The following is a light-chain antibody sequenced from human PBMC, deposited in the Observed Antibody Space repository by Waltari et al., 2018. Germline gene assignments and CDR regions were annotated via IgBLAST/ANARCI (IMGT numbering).Light chain of an antibody. CDR2: KAS. J-gene: IGKJ2*01. V-gene: IGKV1-5*03. CDR1: QSISNY. CDR3: QQYNTYSS. Sequence: DIQMTQSPSSLSASVGDRVTITCRASQSISNYLAWYQQKPAKAPILLIYKASILKSGVSSRFSGSGSGTQFTLTISSLQPGDFATYYCQQYNTYSSFGQGTKLEIK.